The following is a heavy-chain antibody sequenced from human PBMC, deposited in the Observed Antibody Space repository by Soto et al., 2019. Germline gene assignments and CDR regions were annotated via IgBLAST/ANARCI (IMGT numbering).Heavy chain of an antibody. D-gene: IGHD6-13*01. CDR2: INHSGST. CDR1: GGSFSGYY. Sequence: QVQLQQWGAGLLKPSETLSLTCAVYGGSFSGYYWCWIRQPPGTGLEWIGEINHSGSTNYNPSLKSRVTISVDTSKNQFSLKLSSVTAADTAVYYCARGRLAAAGWGSGYWGQGTLVTVSS. CDR3: ARGRLAAAGWGSGY. J-gene: IGHJ4*02. V-gene: IGHV4-34*01.